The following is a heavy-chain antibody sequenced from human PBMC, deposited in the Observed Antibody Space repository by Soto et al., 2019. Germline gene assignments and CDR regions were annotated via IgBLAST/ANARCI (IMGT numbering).Heavy chain of an antibody. D-gene: IGHD3-10*02. CDR1: GYTFIYFL. CDR3: ARQGTPRCSDYAAFDV. CDR2: IYPGASDI. V-gene: IGHV5-51*01. Sequence: GESLKISCQASGYTFIYFLVSWVRQVPVKGLEWMGVIYPGASDIRYSPSFEGHVTISADKSTNTAYLQWSSLEAADTAIYYCARQGTPRCSDYAAFDVWGPRTLVPVCS. J-gene: IGHJ4*02.